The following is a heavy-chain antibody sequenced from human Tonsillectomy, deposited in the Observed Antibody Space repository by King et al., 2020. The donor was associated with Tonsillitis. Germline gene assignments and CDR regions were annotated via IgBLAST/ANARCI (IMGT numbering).Heavy chain of an antibody. CDR1: GFTFNTYA. J-gene: IGHJ3*02. D-gene: IGHD3-10*01. CDR2: ISYDGSNE. Sequence: VQLVESGGGVVQPGTSLRLSCAASGFTFNTYAMHWVRQAPGKGLEWVAVISYDGSNEYYGDSVKGRFTISRDNSRNTLYLQMHSMRAEDTAEYYCAKELASRLLGANYAFDIWGQGTMVTVAS. V-gene: IGHV3-30*18. CDR3: AKELASRLLGANYAFDI.